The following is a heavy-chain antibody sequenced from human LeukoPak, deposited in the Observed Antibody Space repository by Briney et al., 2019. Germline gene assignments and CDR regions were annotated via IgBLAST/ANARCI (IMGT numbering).Heavy chain of an antibody. J-gene: IGHJ5*02. V-gene: IGHV4-59*01. CDR3: ARGYTWFDP. CDR2: IYYSGST. Sequence: SEALSLTCTVSGGSISSYYWSWIRQPPGKGLEWIGYIYYSGSTNYNPSLKSRVTISVDTSKNQFTLKVTSVTAADTAVYYCARGYTWFDPWGQGTLVTVSS. CDR1: GGSISSYY.